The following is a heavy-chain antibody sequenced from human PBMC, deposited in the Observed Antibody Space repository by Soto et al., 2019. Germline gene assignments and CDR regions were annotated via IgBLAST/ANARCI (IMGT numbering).Heavy chain of an antibody. Sequence: HPGGSLRLSCAASGFTFSSYAMSWVRQAPGKGLEWVSAISGSGGSTYYADSVKGRFTISRDNSKNTLYLQMNSLRAEDTAVYYCAKHVLLWFGELLYSDYWGQGTLVTVSS. V-gene: IGHV3-23*01. CDR1: GFTFSSYA. CDR3: AKHVLLWFGELLYSDY. D-gene: IGHD3-10*01. CDR2: ISGSGGST. J-gene: IGHJ4*02.